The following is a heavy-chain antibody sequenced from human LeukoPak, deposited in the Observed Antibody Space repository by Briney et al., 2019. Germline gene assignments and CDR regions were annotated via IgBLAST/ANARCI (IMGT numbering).Heavy chain of an antibody. D-gene: IGHD2-15*01. Sequence: ASVKVSCKASGYTFTSYDINWVRQATGQGLEWMGWMNPNSGNTGYAQKFQGRVTITRNTSISTAYMELSSLRSEDTAVYYCARGCSGRYYYYYYMDVWGKGTTVTVSS. CDR1: GYTFTSYD. CDR2: MNPNSGNT. J-gene: IGHJ6*03. V-gene: IGHV1-8*03. CDR3: ARGCSGRYYYYYYMDV.